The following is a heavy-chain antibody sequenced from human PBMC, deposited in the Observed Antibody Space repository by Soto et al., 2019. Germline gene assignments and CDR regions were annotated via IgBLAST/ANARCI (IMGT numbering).Heavy chain of an antibody. D-gene: IGHD7-27*01. J-gene: IGHJ2*01. CDR2: IHGDGDYT. CDR3: AKNRGAGDYSNWSFAV. Sequence: QVLESGGGLVQPGGSLRLSCAASGFTFSCCAMSWVRQAPGKGLEWVSTIHGDGDYTHYTDSVKGGFTISRDNSRITLYLQMNSLGADYTAVYYCAKNRGAGDYSNWSFAVWGRGTLVTVSS. V-gene: IGHV3-23*01. CDR1: GFTFSCCA.